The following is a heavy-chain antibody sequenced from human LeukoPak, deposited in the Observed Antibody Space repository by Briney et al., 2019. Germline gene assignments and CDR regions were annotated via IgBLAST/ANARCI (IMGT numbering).Heavy chain of an antibody. CDR3: AREKYGGNLGTFDI. V-gene: IGHV4-59*01. CDR1: GGSISSYY. Sequence: SETLSLTCTVSGGSISSYYWSWIRQPPGKGLEWIGYIYYGGSTTYNPSLKSRVTISVDTSKNQFSLRLSSVTAADTAVYYCAREKYGGNLGTFDIWGQGTMVTVSS. CDR2: IYYGGST. J-gene: IGHJ3*02. D-gene: IGHD4-23*01.